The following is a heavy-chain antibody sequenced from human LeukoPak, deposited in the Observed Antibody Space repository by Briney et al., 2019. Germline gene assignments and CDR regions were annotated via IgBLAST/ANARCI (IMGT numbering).Heavy chain of an antibody. CDR3: ATLTYYFDY. CDR2: IYSGGDT. Sequence: GGSLRLSCAASGFTFSSYAMSWVRQAPGKGLEWVSVIYSGGDTYYADSVEGRFTISRDSSKNTLYLQMNSLRAEDTAVYYCATLTYYFDYWGQGALVTVSS. CDR1: GFTFSSYA. V-gene: IGHV3-66*02. J-gene: IGHJ4*02. D-gene: IGHD1-14*01.